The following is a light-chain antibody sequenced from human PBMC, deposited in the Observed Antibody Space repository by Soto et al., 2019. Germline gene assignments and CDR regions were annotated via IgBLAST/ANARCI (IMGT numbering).Light chain of an antibody. CDR2: EVS. Sequence: QSVLTQPASVSGSPGQSVTISCTGTSTDFVSYNRVSWYQQPPGTAPKLMIYEVSKRLSGVPDRFSGSKSGNTASLTISGLQAADEADYYCSLYTSENAYVFGTGTKVTVL. J-gene: IGLJ1*01. CDR1: STDFVSYNR. V-gene: IGLV2-18*01. CDR3: SLYTSENAYV.